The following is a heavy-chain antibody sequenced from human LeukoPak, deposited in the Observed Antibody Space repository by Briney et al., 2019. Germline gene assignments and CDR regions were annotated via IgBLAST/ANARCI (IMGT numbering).Heavy chain of an antibody. D-gene: IGHD3-10*01. CDR1: GGTFSSYA. V-gene: IGHV1-69*06. CDR3: ARDKGFSGYFDY. Sequence: SVKVSCKASGGTFSSYAISWVRQAPGQGLEWMGGIIPIFGTANYAQKFQGRVTITADKSTSTAYMELSSLRSEDTAVYYCARDKGFSGYFDYWGQGTLVTVSS. J-gene: IGHJ4*02. CDR2: IIPIFGTA.